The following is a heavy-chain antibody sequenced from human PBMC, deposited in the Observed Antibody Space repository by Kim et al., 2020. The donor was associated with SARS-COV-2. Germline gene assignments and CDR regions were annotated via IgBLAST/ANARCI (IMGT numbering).Heavy chain of an antibody. V-gene: IGHV4-39*07. J-gene: IGHJ2*01. D-gene: IGHD6-25*01. CDR2: IFYSGGA. CDR1: GGSIRSRSYS. Sequence: SETLSLTCTVSGGSIRSRSYSWGWIRQPPGKGLEWLGTIFYSGGAYYSPSLKSRVTMSVDKSKNQFSLRLNSVTAADTAVYYCARGASGSWY. CDR3: ARGASGSWY.